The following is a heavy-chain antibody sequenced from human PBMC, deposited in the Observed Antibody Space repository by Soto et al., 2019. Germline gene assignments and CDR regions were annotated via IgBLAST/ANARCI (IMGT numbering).Heavy chain of an antibody. CDR3: ARHISVGGYSSSFDLDY. Sequence: GESLKISCKGSGYSFTSYWIGWVRQMPGKGLEWMGIIYPGDSDTRYSPSFQGQVTISADKSISTAYLQWSSLKASDTAMYYCARHISVGGYSSSFDLDYWGQGTLVTVSS. D-gene: IGHD6-6*01. CDR2: IYPGDSDT. V-gene: IGHV5-51*01. CDR1: GYSFTSYW. J-gene: IGHJ4*02.